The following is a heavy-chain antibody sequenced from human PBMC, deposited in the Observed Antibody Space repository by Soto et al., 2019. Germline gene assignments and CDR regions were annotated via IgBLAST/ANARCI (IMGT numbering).Heavy chain of an antibody. D-gene: IGHD1-26*01. CDR3: ATLPPRVVASLLPIPT. CDR1: GGSISSSNW. Sequence: VQLRQSGPGLVKPSGTLSLTCAVSGGSISSSNWWTWVRQAPGKGLEWIGEIYHSGNTYYNPSLKGRVTITVDKSKNQFSLKLTSVTAAATAVYYCATLPPRVVASLLPIPTWCQGTLVTVSS. CDR2: IYHSGNT. J-gene: IGHJ5*02. V-gene: IGHV4-4*02.